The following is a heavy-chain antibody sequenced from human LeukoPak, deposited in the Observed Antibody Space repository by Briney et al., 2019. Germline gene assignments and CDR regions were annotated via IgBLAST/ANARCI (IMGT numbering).Heavy chain of an antibody. CDR3: ARGRDERITMVRGVSPYYYYYYYMDV. CDR1: GGSISSSSYY. V-gene: IGHV4-39*01. CDR2: IYYSGST. Sequence: PSETLSLTCTVSGGSISSSSYYWGWIRQPPGKGLEWIGSIYYSGSTYYNPSLKSRVTISVDTSKNQFSLKLSSVTAADTAVYYCARGRDERITMVRGVSPYYYYYYYMDVWGKGTTVTVSS. J-gene: IGHJ6*03. D-gene: IGHD3-10*01.